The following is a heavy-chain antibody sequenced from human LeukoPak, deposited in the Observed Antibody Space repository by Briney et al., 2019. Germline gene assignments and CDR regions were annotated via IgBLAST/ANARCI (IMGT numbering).Heavy chain of an antibody. J-gene: IGHJ5*02. CDR3: ARDIPRTGWFDP. CDR1: GYTFTGYY. D-gene: IGHD1-14*01. V-gene: IGHV1-2*02. Sequence: GASVKVSCKASGYTFTGYYMHWVRQAPGQGREWMGWINPNSGGTNYAQKFQGRVTMTRDTSISTAYMELSRLRSDDTAVYYCARDIPRTGWFDPWGQGTLVTVSS. CDR2: INPNSGGT.